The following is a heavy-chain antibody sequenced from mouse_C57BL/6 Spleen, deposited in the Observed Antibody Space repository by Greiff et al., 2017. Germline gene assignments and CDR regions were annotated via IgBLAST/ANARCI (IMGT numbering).Heavy chain of an antibody. J-gene: IGHJ3*01. V-gene: IGHV1-52*01. D-gene: IGHD3-1*01. CDR1: GYTFTSYW. Sequence: VQLQQSGAELVRPGSSVKLSCKASGYTFTSYWMHWVKQRPIQGLEWIGNIDPSDSETHYNQKFKDKGTLTVDKSSSTTYMQLSSLTSEDSAVYYCARSGLPWFAYWGQGTLVTVSA. CDR2: IDPSDSET. CDR3: ARSGLPWFAY.